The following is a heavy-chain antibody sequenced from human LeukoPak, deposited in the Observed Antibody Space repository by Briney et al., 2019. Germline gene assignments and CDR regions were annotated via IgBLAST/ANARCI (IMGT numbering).Heavy chain of an antibody. D-gene: IGHD6-13*01. CDR3: AHMAAAGTSTTFDY. CDR1: GFTFSSYG. Sequence: GGSLRLSCAASGFTFSSYGMHWVRQAPGKGLEWVAFIRYDGSNKYYADSVKGRFTISRDNSKNTLYLQMNSLRAEDTAVYYCAHMAAAGTSTTFDYWGQGTLVTVSS. V-gene: IGHV3-30*02. CDR2: IRYDGSNK. J-gene: IGHJ4*02.